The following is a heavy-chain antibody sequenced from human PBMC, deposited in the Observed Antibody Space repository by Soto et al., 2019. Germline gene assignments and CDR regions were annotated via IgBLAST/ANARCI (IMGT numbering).Heavy chain of an antibody. CDR1: GFTFSTYT. CDR2: ISSNSNYI. V-gene: IGHV3-21*01. Sequence: EVHLVESGGGLVKPGGSLRLSCAASGFTFSTYTMNWVRQAPGKGLEWVASISSNSNYIYYADSVKGRFTISRDNAKNSLYLKMNSLRVEDTAVYYCARGSGSGDYWGQGTLVTVSS. CDR3: ARGSGSGDY. J-gene: IGHJ4*02. D-gene: IGHD3-10*01.